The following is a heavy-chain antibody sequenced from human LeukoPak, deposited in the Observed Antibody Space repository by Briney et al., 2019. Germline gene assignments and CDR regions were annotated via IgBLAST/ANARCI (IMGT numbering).Heavy chain of an antibody. D-gene: IGHD3-22*01. Sequence: GGSLRLSCAASGFTFSRNAMSWVRQAPGKGLEWVASIKEDGSDKYYVESVKGRFTISRENARNSLYLQMNSLRAEDTAVYYCATDLYYDSSGGDLWGRGTLVTVSS. V-gene: IGHV3-7*01. CDR3: ATDLYYDSSGGDL. CDR2: IKEDGSDK. CDR1: GFTFSRNA. J-gene: IGHJ2*01.